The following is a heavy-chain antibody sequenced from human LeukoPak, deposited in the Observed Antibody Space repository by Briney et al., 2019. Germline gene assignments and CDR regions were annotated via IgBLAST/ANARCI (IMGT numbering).Heavy chain of an antibody. CDR1: GFTFSSYD. Sequence: LSGGSLRLSCAASGFTFSSYDMHWVRQPTGKGLEWVSGIGIAGDTYYLGSVKGRFTISRENAKNSLYLQMNSLRAEDTAVYYCARDDCSTSSCQKHQNWFDPWGQGTLVTVSS. CDR2: IGIAGDT. CDR3: ARDDCSTSSCQKHQNWFDP. V-gene: IGHV3-13*01. D-gene: IGHD2-2*01. J-gene: IGHJ5*02.